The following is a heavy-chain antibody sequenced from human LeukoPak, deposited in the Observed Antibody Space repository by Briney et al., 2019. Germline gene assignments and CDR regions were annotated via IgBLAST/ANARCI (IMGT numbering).Heavy chain of an antibody. V-gene: IGHV3-23*01. Sequence: GGSLRLSCAASGLTFSSYAMSWVRQAPGKGLEWVSAISGSGGSTYYADSVKGRFTISRDNSKNTLYLQMNSLRAEDTAVYYCAKDPADIVVVVAATAFDYWGQGTLVTVSS. CDR3: AKDPADIVVVVAATAFDY. CDR1: GLTFSSYA. D-gene: IGHD2-15*01. J-gene: IGHJ4*02. CDR2: ISGSGGST.